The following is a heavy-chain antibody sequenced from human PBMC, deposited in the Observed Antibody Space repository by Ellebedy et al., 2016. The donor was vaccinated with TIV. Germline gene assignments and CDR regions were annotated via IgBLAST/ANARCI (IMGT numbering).Heavy chain of an antibody. D-gene: IGHD5-12*01. CDR2: TSGSGSGGST. CDR1: GFTFSSYA. J-gene: IGHJ4*02. Sequence: GESLKISCAGSGFTFSSYAMSWVRQAPGKGLEWVSATSGSGSGGSTYYADSVKGRFTISRDNSKNTLYLQMNSLRAEDTAVYYCTRDIRSRGGYGNFDYWGQGTLVTVSS. CDR3: TRDIRSRGGYGNFDY. V-gene: IGHV3-23*01.